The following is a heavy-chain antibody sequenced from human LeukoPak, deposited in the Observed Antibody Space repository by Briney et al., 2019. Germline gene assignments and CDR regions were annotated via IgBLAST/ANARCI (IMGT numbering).Heavy chain of an antibody. V-gene: IGHV3-30*04. Sequence: GKSLTLSCVVSGFNFDNFAMHWVRQPLGKGLEWVAVISHDGRTKYYADSMKGRFTISRDNSKNTLFLQMNSLRADDTALYYCARAVGASVGYYYFDYWGQGTLVTVSS. CDR1: GFNFDNFA. CDR2: ISHDGRTK. J-gene: IGHJ4*02. D-gene: IGHD3-3*01. CDR3: ARAVGASVGYYYFDY.